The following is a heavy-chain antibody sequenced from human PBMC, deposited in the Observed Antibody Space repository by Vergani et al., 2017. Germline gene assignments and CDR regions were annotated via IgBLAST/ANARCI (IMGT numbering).Heavy chain of an antibody. J-gene: IGHJ5*02. CDR3: ARALKLRFGVVWENWFDP. CDR2: RNGDGDTI. Sequence: EVELVESGGGLVQLGGSLRLSCAASGFTFNEYWMHWARQVPGKRLVWVSGRNGDGDTISYADSVKGRFTISRDNAKNTLFLHMNSLRAEDTAVYYCARALKLRFGVVWENWFDPWWQGTLVTVSS. V-gene: IGHV3-74*01. CDR1: GFTFNEYW. D-gene: IGHD3-3*01.